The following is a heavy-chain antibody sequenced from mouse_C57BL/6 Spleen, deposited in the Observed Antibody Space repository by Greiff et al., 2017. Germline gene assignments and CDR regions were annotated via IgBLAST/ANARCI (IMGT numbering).Heavy chain of an antibody. CDR1: GYTFTSHW. CDR2: IFPGSGST. V-gene: IGHV1-56*01. Sequence: VQVVESGPELVRPGASVKISCKAPGYTFTSHWMQWVRQRPGQGLEWIGEIFPGSGSTYYNEKFKGKATLTVDTSSSTAYMQLSSLTSEDAAVYFCARSKYYGSSYRGAMDYWGQGTSVTVSS. CDR3: ARSKYYGSSYRGAMDY. D-gene: IGHD1-1*01. J-gene: IGHJ4*01.